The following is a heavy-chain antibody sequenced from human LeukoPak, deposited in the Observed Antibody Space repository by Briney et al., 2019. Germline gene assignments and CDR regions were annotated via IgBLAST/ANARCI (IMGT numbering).Heavy chain of an antibody. D-gene: IGHD1-7*01. CDR1: GFTFDDYG. CDR3: AREGMGTTFSAWFEP. CDR2: INWNGGST. Sequence: SGGSLRLSCAASGFTFDDYGMSWVRQAPGKGLEWVSGINWNGGSTGYADSVKGRFTISRDNSKNTMFLQFNTLRPEDTAVYYCAREGMGTTFSAWFEPWGQGTLVTVSS. V-gene: IGHV3-20*04. J-gene: IGHJ5*02.